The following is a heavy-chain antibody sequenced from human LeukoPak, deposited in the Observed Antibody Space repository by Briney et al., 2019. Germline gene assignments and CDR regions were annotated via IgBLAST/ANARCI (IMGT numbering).Heavy chain of an antibody. V-gene: IGHV4-34*01. CDR3: TRGEYDRSVDVLYM. J-gene: IGHJ3*02. CDR2: INHSGST. D-gene: IGHD3-22*01. CDR1: GGSFSGYY. Sequence: PSETLSLTCAVYGGSFSGYYWSWIRQPPGKGLEWIGEINHSGSTNYNPSLKSRVTISVDTSKNQFSLKLSSVTGAHMAVYYSTRGEYDRSVDVLYMWGQETLLTVSS.